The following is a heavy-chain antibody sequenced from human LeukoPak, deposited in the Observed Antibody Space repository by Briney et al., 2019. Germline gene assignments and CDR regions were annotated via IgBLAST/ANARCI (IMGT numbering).Heavy chain of an antibody. CDR3: AGNRDGYNFGLDY. D-gene: IGHD5-24*01. CDR1: GGTFSSYA. CDR2: IIPIFGTA. J-gene: IGHJ4*02. Sequence: SVKVSCKASGGTFSSYAISWVRQAPGQGLEWMGGIIPIFGTANYAQKFQGRVTITADESTSTAYMELSSLRSEDTAVYYCAGNRDGYNFGLDYWGQGTLVTVSP. V-gene: IGHV1-69*13.